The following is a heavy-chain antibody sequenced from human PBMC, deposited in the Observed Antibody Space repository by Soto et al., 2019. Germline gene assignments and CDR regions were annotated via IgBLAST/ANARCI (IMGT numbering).Heavy chain of an antibody. CDR2: IYSGGST. Sequence: EVQLVESGGGLVQPGGSLRLSCAASGFTVSSNYMSWVRQAPGKGLEWVSVIYSGGSTYYADSVKGRFTISRDNSKNTLYLQMNSLRAEDTAVYYCTSPTTVTTNYYYGMDVWGQRTTVTVSS. J-gene: IGHJ6*02. CDR1: GFTVSSNY. V-gene: IGHV3-66*01. CDR3: TSPTTVTTNYYYGMDV. D-gene: IGHD4-4*01.